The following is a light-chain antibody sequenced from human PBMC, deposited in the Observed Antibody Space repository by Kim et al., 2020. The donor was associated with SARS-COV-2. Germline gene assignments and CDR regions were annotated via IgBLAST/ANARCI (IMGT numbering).Light chain of an antibody. V-gene: IGLV4-69*01. Sequence: GASVRLICALSGGHSNLDIARHEQRPEKGPRYLIKLNRDGSHIKGDGIPDRFSGSSSGAERYLTISSLQSEDEAVYYCQTWATGMFFGGGTQLTVL. CDR1: GGHSNLD. J-gene: IGLJ2*01. CDR2: LNRDGSH. CDR3: QTWATGMF.